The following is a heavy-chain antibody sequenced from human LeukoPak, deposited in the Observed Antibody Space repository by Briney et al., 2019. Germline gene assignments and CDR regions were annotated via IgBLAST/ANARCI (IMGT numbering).Heavy chain of an antibody. J-gene: IGHJ4*02. CDR1: GFTFSSYN. CDR2: ISSTSRSYI. Sequence: PGGSLRLSCAASGFTFSSYNMNWVRQAPGKGLEWVSSISSTSRSYIYYADSVKGRFTISRDNSKNTLYLQMNSLRAEDTAVYYCAKAEYYYGSGSFQTFDYWGQGTLVTVSS. CDR3: AKAEYYYGSGSFQTFDY. V-gene: IGHV3-21*04. D-gene: IGHD3-10*01.